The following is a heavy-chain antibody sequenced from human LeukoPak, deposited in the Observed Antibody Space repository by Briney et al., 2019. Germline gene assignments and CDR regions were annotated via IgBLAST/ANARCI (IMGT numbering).Heavy chain of an antibody. D-gene: IGHD3-9*01. V-gene: IGHV1-18*01. Sequence: ASVKVSCKASGYTFTSYGISWVRQAPGQGLEWMGWISAYNGNTNYAQKLQGRVTMTTDTSTSTAYMELRSLRSDDTAVYYCAREVEWKVDDILTGYTRGGRVAFDIWGQGTMVTVSS. CDR1: GYTFTSYG. J-gene: IGHJ3*02. CDR3: AREVEWKVDDILTGYTRGGRVAFDI. CDR2: ISAYNGNT.